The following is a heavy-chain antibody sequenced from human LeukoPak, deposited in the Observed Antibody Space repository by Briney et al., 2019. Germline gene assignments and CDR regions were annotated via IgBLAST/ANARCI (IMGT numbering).Heavy chain of an antibody. J-gene: IGHJ4*02. CDR2: TWYDGRNK. CDR3: ARELFGRGSCPDY. CDR1: GITFNA. D-gene: IGHD3-3*01. V-gene: IGHV3-33*01. Sequence: GTSLRLSCAASGITFNAIHWVRQAPGKGLEWVALTWYDGRNKYYADSVQGRFTISIDNSKNMVYLHMNSLRADDTAVYYCARELFGRGSCPDYWGQGTLVTVSS.